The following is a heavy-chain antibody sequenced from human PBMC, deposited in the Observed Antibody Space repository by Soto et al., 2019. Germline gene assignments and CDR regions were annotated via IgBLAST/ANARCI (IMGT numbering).Heavy chain of an antibody. CDR3: AHRQDLGAFDI. D-gene: IGHD7-27*01. Sequence: SGPTLVNPTQTLTLTCTFSGFSLSTRAVGVGWIRQPPGKALEWLALIYWNDDQRYSPSMKNRLTITMDTSKNHVVLTMTNMDPANTATYYCAHRQDLGAFDIWGQGTMVTVSS. J-gene: IGHJ3*02. CDR1: GFSLSTRAVG. V-gene: IGHV2-5*01. CDR2: IYWNDDQ.